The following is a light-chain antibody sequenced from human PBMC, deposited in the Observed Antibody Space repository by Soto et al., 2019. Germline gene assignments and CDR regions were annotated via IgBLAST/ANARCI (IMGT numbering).Light chain of an antibody. Sequence: QSLLTHPPSPSRSLGHSGTISCPGNSSDVGSDNRVPWYRQPPGTAPKLMIYEVSNRPSGVPDRFSGSKSGNTASLTISGLQAEDEADYYCSSYTSSSTYVFGTGTKVTV. CDR2: EVS. J-gene: IGLJ1*01. CDR1: SSDVGSDNR. CDR3: SSYTSSSTYV. V-gene: IGLV2-18*02.